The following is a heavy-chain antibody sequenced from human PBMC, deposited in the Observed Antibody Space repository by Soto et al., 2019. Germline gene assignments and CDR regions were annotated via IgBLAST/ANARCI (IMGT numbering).Heavy chain of an antibody. V-gene: IGHV3-48*03. D-gene: IGHD3-22*01. CDR1: GFTFSNYE. CDR3: ARGLRNYYDRSGLHY. Sequence: HPGGSLRLSCAASGFTFSNYEMNWVRQAPGKGLEWVSYISYGGSTIYYADSVKGRFTISRDNSKNSLYLQMNSLRAEDTAVYYCARGLRNYYDRSGLHYWGQGTLVTVS. J-gene: IGHJ4*02. CDR2: ISYGGSTI.